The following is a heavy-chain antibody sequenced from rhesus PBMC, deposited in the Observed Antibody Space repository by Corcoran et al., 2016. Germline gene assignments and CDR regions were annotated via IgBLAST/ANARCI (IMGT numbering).Heavy chain of an antibody. CDR1: GGSSSSSNW. CDR3: ARHHTSDYYDSGYYVNSLDV. D-gene: IGHD3-28*01. Sequence: QVQLQESGPAVVKPSETLSLTCVVSGGSSSSSNWWSWIRQSPGKGLEWIGGIYGSGGNTEYNPSLKSRVTISKDTSKNQCSLKLSSVTAADTAVYYCARHHTSDYYDSGYYVNSLDVWGRGVLVTVSS. V-gene: IGHV4-93*02. J-gene: IGHJ5-2*02. CDR2: IYGSGGNT.